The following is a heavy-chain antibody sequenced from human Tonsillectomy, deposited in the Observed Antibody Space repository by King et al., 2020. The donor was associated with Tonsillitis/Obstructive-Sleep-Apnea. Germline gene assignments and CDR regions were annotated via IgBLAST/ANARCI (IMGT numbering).Heavy chain of an antibody. D-gene: IGHD1-1*01. CDR3: ARGSYNYNSMDV. CDR2: INDGGNT. J-gene: IGHJ6*02. V-gene: IGHV4-34*01. CDR1: GGSISGYY. Sequence: VQLQQWGAGLLKPSETLSLTCAVYGGSISGYYWSSIRQPPGKGLEWIGEINDGGNTNYNPSLKSRVTISVDTSKNQFALNQSSATAADTAVYYCARGSYNYNSMDVWGQGTTVTVSS.